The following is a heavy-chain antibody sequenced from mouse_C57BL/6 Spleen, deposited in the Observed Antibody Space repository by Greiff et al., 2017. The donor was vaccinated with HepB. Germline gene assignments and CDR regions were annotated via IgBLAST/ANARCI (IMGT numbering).Heavy chain of an antibody. CDR2: INPYNGDT. J-gene: IGHJ4*01. V-gene: IGHV1-20*01. CDR1: GYSFTGYF. D-gene: IGHD1-1*01. Sequence: LVKPGDSVKISCKASGYSFTGYFMNWVMQSHGKSLEWIGRINPYNGDTFYNQKFKGKATLTVDKSSSTAHMELRSLTSEDSAVYYCARGYGSRENAMDYWGQGTSVTVSS. CDR3: ARGYGSRENAMDY.